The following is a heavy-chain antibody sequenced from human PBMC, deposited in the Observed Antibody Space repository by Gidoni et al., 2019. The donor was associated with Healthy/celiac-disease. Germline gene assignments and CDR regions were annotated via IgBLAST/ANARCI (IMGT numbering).Heavy chain of an antibody. D-gene: IGHD6-19*01. J-gene: IGHJ3*02. CDR3: ARATGSSGWLRDDAFDI. CDR2: IIPIFGTA. Sequence: QVQLVQSGAEVKKPGSSVTVSCKAAGGTFSSYAISWVRQAPGQGLEWMGGIIPIFGTANYAQKFQGRVTITADESTSTAYMELSSLRSEDTAVYYCARATGSSGWLRDDAFDIWGQGTMVTVSS. CDR1: GGTFSSYA. V-gene: IGHV1-69*01.